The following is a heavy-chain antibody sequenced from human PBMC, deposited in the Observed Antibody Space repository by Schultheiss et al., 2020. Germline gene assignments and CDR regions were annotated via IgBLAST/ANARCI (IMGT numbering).Heavy chain of an antibody. CDR2: IKQDGSEK. D-gene: IGHD2-15*01. V-gene: IGHV3-7*03. Sequence: GGSLRLSCAASGFTFSSYAMSWVRQAPGKGLEWVANIKQDGSEKYYVDSVKGRFTISRDNTKNSLYLQMNSLRAEDTAVYYCSRDPTLDYWGQGTLVTVSS. CDR1: GFTFSSYA. J-gene: IGHJ4*02. CDR3: SRDPTLDY.